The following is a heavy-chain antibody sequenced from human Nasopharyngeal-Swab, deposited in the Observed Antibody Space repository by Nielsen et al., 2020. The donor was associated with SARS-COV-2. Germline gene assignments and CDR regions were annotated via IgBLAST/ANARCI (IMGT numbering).Heavy chain of an antibody. Sequence: WIRQPPGKGLEWIGSIYHSGGTYYNPSLKSRVTISVDTSKNQFSLKLSSVTAADTAVYYCARVLYNYYYYYYMDVWGKGTTVTVSS. J-gene: IGHJ6*03. V-gene: IGHV4-38-2*02. CDR2: IYHSGGT. D-gene: IGHD2-8*01. CDR3: ARVLYNYYYYYYMDV.